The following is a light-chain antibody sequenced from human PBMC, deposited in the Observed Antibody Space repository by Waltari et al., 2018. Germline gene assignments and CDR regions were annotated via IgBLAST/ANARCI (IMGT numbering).Light chain of an antibody. CDR3: QVWDSSSDHVV. CDR1: NIGSKR. J-gene: IGLJ2*01. V-gene: IGLV3-21*02. Sequence: SYVLTQPPSVSVAPGQTARITCGGNNIGSKRVPWYQQKPGKAPVLGVYDDSDRPSGIPERFSGANSGNTATLTISRVEAGDEADYYCQVWDSSSDHVVFGGGTKLTVL. CDR2: DDS.